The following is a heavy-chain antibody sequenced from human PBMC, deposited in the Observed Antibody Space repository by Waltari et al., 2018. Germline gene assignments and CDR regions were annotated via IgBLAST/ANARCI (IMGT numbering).Heavy chain of an antibody. D-gene: IGHD3-22*01. J-gene: IGHJ4*02. V-gene: IGHV3-73*01. CDR1: GFTFSGSA. CDR2: IRSKANSYAT. Sequence: EVQLVESGGGLVQPGGSLKLSCAASGFTFSGSAMHWVRQASGKGRGWVGRIRSKANSYATAYAASVKGMFTISRYDSKNTAYLQMNSLKTEDTAVYYCTRGYYYDSSGPPGGYWGQGTLVTVSS. CDR3: TRGYYYDSSGPPGGY.